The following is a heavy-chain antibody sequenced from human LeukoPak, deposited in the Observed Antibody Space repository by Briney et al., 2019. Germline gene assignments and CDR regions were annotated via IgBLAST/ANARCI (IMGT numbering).Heavy chain of an antibody. D-gene: IGHD5-12*01. J-gene: IGHJ4*02. CDR2: IYYGGTT. CDR1: GDSISSHY. CDR3: ARLYSGCFDY. V-gene: IGHV4-59*11. Sequence: SETLSLTCTVSGDSISSHYWSWIRQPPGKGLEWIGYIYYGGTTNYNPSLKSRVTISVDTSKNQFSLRLNSVTAADTAVYYCARLYSGCFDYWGQGTLVTVSS.